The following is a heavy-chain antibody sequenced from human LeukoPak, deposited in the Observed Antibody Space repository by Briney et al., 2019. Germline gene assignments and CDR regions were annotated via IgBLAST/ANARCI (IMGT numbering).Heavy chain of an antibody. CDR2: INTYNGNT. D-gene: IGHD2-15*01. CDR3: ARLGSDCGGGNCY. Sequence: ASVTVSCKASGYTFTTFGITRVRQAPGQGLEWMGWINTYNGNTNYAQNLQGRVTMTTDTSTSTAYMELRSLTSDDTAVYYCARLGSDCGGGNCYWGQGTLVSVSS. J-gene: IGHJ4*02. V-gene: IGHV1-18*01. CDR1: GYTFTTFG.